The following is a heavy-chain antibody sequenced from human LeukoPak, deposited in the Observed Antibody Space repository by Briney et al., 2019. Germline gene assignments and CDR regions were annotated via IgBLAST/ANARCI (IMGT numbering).Heavy chain of an antibody. V-gene: IGHV3-30*04. CDR2: ISADGNNK. D-gene: IGHD1-20*01. J-gene: IGHJ4*02. CDR1: GFSFRNYA. CDR3: ARDNSWDDVGFFDF. Sequence: GGSLRLSCAASGFSFRNYAVHWVRQAPGKGLEWVAVISADGNNKFYADSVRGRFTISRDNSKNTVSVQLNSLRAEDTAMYFCARDNSWDDVGFFDFWGQGTLVTVSS.